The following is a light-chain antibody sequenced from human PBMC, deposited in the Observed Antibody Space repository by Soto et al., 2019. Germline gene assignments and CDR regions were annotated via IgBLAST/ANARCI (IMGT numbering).Light chain of an antibody. CDR2: GAS. CDR3: QQYGSSIT. Sequence: EIGLTQSPGTLSLSPGERATLSCRASQSVSSSYLAWYQQKPGQAPRLLIYGASSRATGIPDRFSGSGSGTDFPLTISRLEPEDFKVYYCQQYGSSITFGQGKRLEMK. J-gene: IGKJ5*01. V-gene: IGKV3-20*01. CDR1: QSVSSSY.